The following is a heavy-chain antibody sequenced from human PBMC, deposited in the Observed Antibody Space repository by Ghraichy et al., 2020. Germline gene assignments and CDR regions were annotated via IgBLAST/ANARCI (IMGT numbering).Heavy chain of an antibody. CDR2: IKKDGSDK. Sequence: LSLTCTASGFALPNDWMTWVRQAPGKGLQWVANIKKDGSDKYYVDSVRGRFTVSRDNAKNTLYLQMDNLRAEDTGLYYCATGFGAFGIWGHGTMVIVSS. D-gene: IGHD3-10*01. J-gene: IGHJ3*02. CDR3: ATGFGAFGI. CDR1: GFALPNDW. V-gene: IGHV3-7*01.